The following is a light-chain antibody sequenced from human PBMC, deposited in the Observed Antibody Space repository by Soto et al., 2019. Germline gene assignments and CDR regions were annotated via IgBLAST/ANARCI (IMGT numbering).Light chain of an antibody. J-gene: IGKJ5*01. CDR2: DAS. V-gene: IGKV3-11*01. Sequence: EIVLTQSPATLSLSPRERATLSCRARQRVSSYLAWYQQKPGQAPRLLIFDASNRAAGIPARFSGSGSGTDFTLTISRLEPEDFAVYYCQILSNWITFVQGTRLEIK. CDR1: QRVSSY. CDR3: QILSNWIT.